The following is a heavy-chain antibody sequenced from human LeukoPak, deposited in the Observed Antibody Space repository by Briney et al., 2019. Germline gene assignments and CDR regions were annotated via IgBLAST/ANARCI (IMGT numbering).Heavy chain of an antibody. CDR3: ARGGGKMSYYYYMDV. D-gene: IGHD3-16*01. J-gene: IGHJ6*03. CDR2: ISNRGNNI. CDR1: GFTFSDYY. Sequence: GGSLRLSCAASGFTFSDYYMGWIRQAPGKGLEWVSYISNRGNNIYYADSVKGRFTISRDNAKNSLYLQMNSLRAEDTAVYYCARGGGKMSYYYYMDVWGKGTTVTISS. V-gene: IGHV3-11*04.